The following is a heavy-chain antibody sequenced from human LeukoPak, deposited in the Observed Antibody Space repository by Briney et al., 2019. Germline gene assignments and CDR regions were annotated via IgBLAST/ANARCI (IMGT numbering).Heavy chain of an antibody. CDR3: AKGGGASRYCSSTSCDDAFDI. V-gene: IGHV3-30*02. CDR1: GFTFSSYG. CDR2: IWYGGSNK. J-gene: IGHJ3*02. D-gene: IGHD2-2*01. Sequence: GGSLRLSCAASGFTFSSYGMHWVRQAPGKGLEWVAVIWYGGSNKYYADSVKGRFTISRDNSKNTLYLQMNSLRAEDTAVYYCAKGGGASRYCSSTSCDDAFDIWGQGTMVTVSS.